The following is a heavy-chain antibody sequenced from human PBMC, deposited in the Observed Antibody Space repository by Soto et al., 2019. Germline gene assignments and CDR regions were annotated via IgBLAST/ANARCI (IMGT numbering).Heavy chain of an antibody. D-gene: IGHD1-1*01. J-gene: IGHJ4*02. V-gene: IGHV2-5*02. CDR1: GFSLTTRPMG. CDR3: AHRLSGYSWNGGYFDY. Sequence: QITLEESGPTLVKPTQTLTLTCTFSGFSLTTRPMGVGWIRQPPGKALEWLVVIYWDDDKRYSPSLKSRLTITKATSKKQVVLTMTNMDPVDTATYYCAHRLSGYSWNGGYFDYWGQGIPVTVSS. CDR2: IYWDDDK.